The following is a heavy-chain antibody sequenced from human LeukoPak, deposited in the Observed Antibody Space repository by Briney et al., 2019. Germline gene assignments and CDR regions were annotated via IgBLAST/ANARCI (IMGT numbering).Heavy chain of an antibody. Sequence: ASVKVSCKASGYTFTSYDINWVRQATGQEVEWMGWMNPNSGNTGYVQKFQGRVTMTRNTSISTAYMELSSLRSEDTAVYYCARGFYYYDSSGYQIGDDYWGQGTLVTVSS. CDR1: GYTFTSYD. CDR3: ARGFYYYDSSGYQIGDDY. V-gene: IGHV1-8*01. D-gene: IGHD3-22*01. J-gene: IGHJ4*02. CDR2: MNPNSGNT.